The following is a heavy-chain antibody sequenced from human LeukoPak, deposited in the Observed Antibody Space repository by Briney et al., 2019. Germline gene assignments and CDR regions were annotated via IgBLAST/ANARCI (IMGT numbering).Heavy chain of an antibody. CDR3: ARSTLRFLEWDESYYYMDV. CDR2: IKQDGSEK. CDR1: GFTFSSHW. V-gene: IGHV3-7*01. D-gene: IGHD3-3*01. J-gene: IGHJ6*03. Sequence: GGSLRLSCAASGFTFSSHWMSWVRQAPGKGLDWVANIKQDGSEKYYVDSVKGRFTISRDNAKNSLYLQMNSLRAEDTAVYYCARSTLRFLEWDESYYYMDVWGKGTTVTVSS.